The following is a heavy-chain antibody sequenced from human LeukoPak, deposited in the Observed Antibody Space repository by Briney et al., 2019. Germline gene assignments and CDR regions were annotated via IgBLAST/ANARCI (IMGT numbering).Heavy chain of an antibody. Sequence: GASVKVSCKASRYTFTGYYIHWVRQAPGQGLEWMGWINPNSGGTNYAQKFQGRVTMTRDTSISTAYMELSRLRSDDTAVYYCARVRRQQLGWFDPWGQGTLVTVSS. CDR1: RYTFTGYY. CDR3: ARVRRQQLGWFDP. V-gene: IGHV1-2*02. CDR2: INPNSGGT. J-gene: IGHJ5*02. D-gene: IGHD6-13*01.